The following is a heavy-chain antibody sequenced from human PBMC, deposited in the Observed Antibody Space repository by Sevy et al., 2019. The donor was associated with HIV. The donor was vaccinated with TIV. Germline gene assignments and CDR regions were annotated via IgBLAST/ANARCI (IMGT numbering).Heavy chain of an antibody. CDR2: IDTDGSST. CDR3: ARGGRSRYATNYFDP. Sequence: GGSLRLSCAASGFIFSTYCMHWVRHAPGRGLEWVSRIDTDGSSTTYADSVKGRFTISRDNAKNTLYLQMNSLRAEDTAVYFCARGGRSRYATNYFDPWGQGTLVTVSS. CDR1: GFIFSTYC. V-gene: IGHV3-74*03. D-gene: IGHD2-2*01. J-gene: IGHJ5*02.